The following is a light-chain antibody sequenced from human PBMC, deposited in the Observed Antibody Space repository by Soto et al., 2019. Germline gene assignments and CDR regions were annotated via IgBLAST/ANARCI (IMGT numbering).Light chain of an antibody. CDR2: DNN. CDR3: GTWDANLTARV. V-gene: IGLV1-51*01. J-gene: IGLJ2*01. Sequence: QSVLTQPPSVSAAPGQKLTISCSGSRSNIGINYVSWYQLLPGTAPKLLIYDNNKRPSGIPDRFSASTSGTSATLGITGLQTGDEADYYCGTWDANLTARVFGGGTKLTVL. CDR1: RSNIGINY.